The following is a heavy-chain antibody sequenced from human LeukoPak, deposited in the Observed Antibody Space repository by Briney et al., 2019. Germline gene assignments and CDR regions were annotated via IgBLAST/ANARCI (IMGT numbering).Heavy chain of an antibody. D-gene: IGHD6-19*01. J-gene: IGHJ4*02. CDR3: ARRSRYSSGWHGYYFDY. CDR2: ISYDGSNK. CDR1: GFTFSSYA. Sequence: GGSLRLSCAASGFTFSSYAMHWVRQAPGKGLEWVAVISYDGSNKYYADSVKGRFTISRDNSKNTLYLQMNSLRAEDTAVYYCARRSRYSSGWHGYYFDYWGQGTLVTVSS. V-gene: IGHV3-30*04.